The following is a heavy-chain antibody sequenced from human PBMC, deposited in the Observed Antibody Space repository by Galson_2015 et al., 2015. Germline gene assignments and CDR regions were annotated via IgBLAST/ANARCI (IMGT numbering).Heavy chain of an antibody. V-gene: IGHV3-15*01. Sequence: SLRLSCAVSGFSFGDNAMSWVRQAPGKGLEWVGRIKSKTDGGTTDYAAPVRGRFTISRDDSKNTLYLQMNTLKTEDTAVYYCTTADYGSGSPLYWGQGTLVTVSS. CDR3: TTADYGSGSPLY. D-gene: IGHD3-10*01. J-gene: IGHJ4*02. CDR1: GFSFGDNA. CDR2: IKSKTDGGTT.